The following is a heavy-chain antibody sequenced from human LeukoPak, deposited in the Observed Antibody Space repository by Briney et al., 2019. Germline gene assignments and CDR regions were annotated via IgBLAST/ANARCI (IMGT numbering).Heavy chain of an antibody. Sequence: PSETLSLTCTVSGGSISSGGYYWSWIRQHPGKGLEWIGYIYYSGSTYYNPSLKSRVTISVDTSKNQFSLKLSSVTAADTAVYYCARVARQIVGARRYAFDIWGQGTMVTVSS. CDR2: IYYSGST. V-gene: IGHV4-31*03. CDR1: GGSISSGGYY. D-gene: IGHD1-26*01. J-gene: IGHJ3*02. CDR3: ARVARQIVGARRYAFDI.